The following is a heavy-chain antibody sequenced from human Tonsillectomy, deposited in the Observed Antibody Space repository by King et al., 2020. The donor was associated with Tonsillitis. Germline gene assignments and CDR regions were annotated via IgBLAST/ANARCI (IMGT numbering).Heavy chain of an antibody. CDR1: GYTFSTYG. CDR2: ISAYSGNT. Sequence: VQLVESGAEVKKPGASVKVSCKPSGYTFSTYGISWVREAPGQGLEWMGWISAYSGNTNYAQKFQGRVTMTTETSTSTAYMELRSLRSDDTAVYYCARQDVGDSLYFFDYWGQGTLVTVSS. CDR3: ARQDVGDSLYFFDY. V-gene: IGHV1-18*01. J-gene: IGHJ4*02. D-gene: IGHD3-10*01.